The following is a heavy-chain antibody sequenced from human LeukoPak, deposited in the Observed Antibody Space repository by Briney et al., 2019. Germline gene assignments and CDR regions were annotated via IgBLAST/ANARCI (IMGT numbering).Heavy chain of an antibody. CDR3: ARHPTNSDFWSGSSYFDY. J-gene: IGHJ4*02. D-gene: IGHD3-3*01. CDR1: GGSISSSSYY. V-gene: IGHV4-39*01. CDR2: IYYRGST. Sequence: PSETLSLTCTVSGGSISSSSYYWGWIRQHPGKGLEWIGSIYYRGSTYYNPSLKSRVTIFVDTSKNQFSLQLSSVTAADTAVYYCARHPTNSDFWSGSSYFDYWGQGTLVTVSS.